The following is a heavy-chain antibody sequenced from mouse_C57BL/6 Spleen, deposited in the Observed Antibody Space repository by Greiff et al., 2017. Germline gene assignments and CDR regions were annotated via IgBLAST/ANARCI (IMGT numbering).Heavy chain of an antibody. V-gene: IGHV5-12*01. CDR2: ISNGGGSP. D-gene: IGHD1-1*01. CDR3: ARLTTVVGTLDY. J-gene: IGHJ2*01. Sequence: EVHLVESGGGLVQPGGSLKLSCAASGFTFSDYYMYWVRQTPEKRLEWVAYISNGGGSPYYPDTVKGRFTISRDNAKNTLYLQMSRLKSEDTAMYYCARLTTVVGTLDYWGQGTTLTVSS. CDR1: GFTFSDYY.